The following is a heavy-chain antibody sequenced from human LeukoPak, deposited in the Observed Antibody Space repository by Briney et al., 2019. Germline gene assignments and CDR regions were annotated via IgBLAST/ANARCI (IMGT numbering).Heavy chain of an antibody. CDR3: ARKENVYYYFDY. D-gene: IGHD3-10*01. J-gene: IGHJ4*02. CDR2: IYHSGTT. V-gene: IGHV4-39*07. CDR1: GGSIISDRFY. Sequence: SETLSLTCTVSGGSIISDRFYWGWIRQPPGKGLEWIGYIYHSGTTYYNPSLQSRVTMSVDTSKNQFSLKLSSVTAVDTAVYYCARKENVYYYFDYWGQGTLVTVSS.